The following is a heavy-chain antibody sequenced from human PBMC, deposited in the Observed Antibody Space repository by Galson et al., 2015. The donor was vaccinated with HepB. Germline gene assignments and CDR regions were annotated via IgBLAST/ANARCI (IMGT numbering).Heavy chain of an antibody. D-gene: IGHD5-18*01. J-gene: IGHJ2*01. CDR2: ISAYNGNT. CDR3: ARWDTAMATGYFDL. CDR1: GYTFTSYG. Sequence: SVKVSCKASGYTFTSYGISWVRQAPGQGLEWMGWISAYNGNTNYAQKLQGRVTMTTDTSTSTAYMELRSLRSDDTAAYYCARWDTAMATGYFDLWGRGTLVTVSS. V-gene: IGHV1-18*04.